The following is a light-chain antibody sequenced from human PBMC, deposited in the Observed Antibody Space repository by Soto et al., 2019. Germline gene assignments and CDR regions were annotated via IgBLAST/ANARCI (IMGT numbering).Light chain of an antibody. CDR2: DVT. Sequence: QSALTQPASVSGSPGQSITISCTGTSSDIGDYDYVSWYQHLPGKAPKLLIFDVTHRPSVVSDRFSGAKSGNTASLTISGVRPEDEAAYYCCSYTDSALYVVFGGGTKLTVL. J-gene: IGLJ2*01. CDR3: CSYTDSALYVV. CDR1: SSDIGDYDY. V-gene: IGLV2-14*01.